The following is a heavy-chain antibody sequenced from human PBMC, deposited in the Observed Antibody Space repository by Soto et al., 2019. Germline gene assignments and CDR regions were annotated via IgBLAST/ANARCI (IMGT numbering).Heavy chain of an antibody. J-gene: IGHJ5*02. CDR2: IYYSGST. D-gene: IGHD1-26*01. CDR1: GGSISSGGYY. CDR3: ARVSVGPTTPAHWFDP. Sequence: SETLSLTCTVSGGSISSGGYYWSWIRQHPGKGLEWIGYIYYSGSTYYNPSLKSRVTISVDTSKNQFSLKLSSVTAADTAVYYCARVSVGPTTPAHWFDPWGQGTLVTVSS. V-gene: IGHV4-31*03.